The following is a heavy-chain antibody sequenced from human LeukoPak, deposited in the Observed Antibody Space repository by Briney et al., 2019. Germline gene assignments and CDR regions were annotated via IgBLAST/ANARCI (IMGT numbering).Heavy chain of an antibody. Sequence: GGSLRLSCSASGFTFSNNFMHWVRQTPGKGLEYVSVISSDGGSTFYADSVKGRFTISRDNSESTLYLQMSSLRADDTALYYCVNSGSGDSYKFSTLDFWGQGTMVTVAS. J-gene: IGHJ3*01. CDR3: VNSGSGDSYKFSTLDF. D-gene: IGHD2-15*01. CDR1: GFTFSNNF. V-gene: IGHV3-64D*09. CDR2: ISSDGGST.